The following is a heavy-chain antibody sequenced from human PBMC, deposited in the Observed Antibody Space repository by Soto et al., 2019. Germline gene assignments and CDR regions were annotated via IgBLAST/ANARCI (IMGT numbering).Heavy chain of an antibody. Sequence: EVQLLESGGGLVQPGGSLRLSCAASGFTFSSYAMSWVRQAPGKGLEWVSAISGSGGSTYYADSVKGRFTISRDNSKNTLCLQMNSLRSEDTAVYYCAKYWRAQLWFHYDYWGQGTLVTVSS. CDR2: ISGSGGST. V-gene: IGHV3-23*01. CDR3: AKYWRAQLWFHYDY. J-gene: IGHJ4*02. D-gene: IGHD5-18*01. CDR1: GFTFSSYA.